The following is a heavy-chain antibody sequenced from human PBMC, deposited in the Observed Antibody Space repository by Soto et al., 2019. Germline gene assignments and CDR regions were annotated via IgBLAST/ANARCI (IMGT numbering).Heavy chain of an antibody. CDR3: ARRKERSGPHYFDY. D-gene: IGHD6-25*01. J-gene: IGHJ4*02. CDR2: MNPYNGNT. Sequence: ASVKVSCKASGYSFTNNDVSWVRQVTGQGLEWMGWMNPYNGNTGSTQKFQGRVTMTRNTSISTVYMELTSLRSEGTAVYYCARRKERSGPHYFDYWGQGSLVTVSS. CDR1: GYSFTNND. V-gene: IGHV1-8*01.